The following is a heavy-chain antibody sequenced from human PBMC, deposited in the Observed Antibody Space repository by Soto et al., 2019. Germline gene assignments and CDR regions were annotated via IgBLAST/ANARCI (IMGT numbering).Heavy chain of an antibody. J-gene: IGHJ4*02. CDR1: GFTFSSYA. CDR3: ARDDGSSSDPFDY. Sequence: GGSLRLSCAASGFTFSSYAMHWVRQAPGKGLEWVAVISYDGSNKYYADSVKGRFTISRDNSKNTLYLQMNSLRAEDTAVYYCARDDGSSSDPFDYWGQGTLVTVSS. V-gene: IGHV3-30-3*01. D-gene: IGHD6-6*01. CDR2: ISYDGSNK.